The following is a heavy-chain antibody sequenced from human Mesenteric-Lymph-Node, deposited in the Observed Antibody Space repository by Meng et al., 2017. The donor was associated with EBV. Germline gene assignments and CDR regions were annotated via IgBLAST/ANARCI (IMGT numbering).Heavy chain of an antibody. CDR1: GGSFSDYY. CDR3: ARGNFYYGLDV. J-gene: IGHJ6*02. Sequence: QLHLKQWGAGLLKPSETLSLPCAVYGGSFSDYYWSWIRQPPGKGLEWIGDFSPSGVTNYNPSLKSPVTISEDSSKNQFSLRLSSVTAADTAVYYCARGNFYYGLDVWGQGTTVTVSS. V-gene: IGHV4-34*02. CDR2: FSPSGVT.